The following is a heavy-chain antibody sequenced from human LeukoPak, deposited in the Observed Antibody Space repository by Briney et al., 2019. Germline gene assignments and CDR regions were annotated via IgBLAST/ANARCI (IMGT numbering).Heavy chain of an antibody. J-gene: IGHJ4*02. Sequence: GGSLRLSCAASGFTFSTYWMHWVRQAPGKGLEYVSAISSNGGSTYYANSVKGRFTISRDNSKNTLYLQMGSLRAEDMAVYYCARDVGPFDYWGQGTLVTVSS. CDR3: ARDVGPFDY. CDR2: ISSNGGST. D-gene: IGHD1-26*01. CDR1: GFTFSTYW. V-gene: IGHV3-64*01.